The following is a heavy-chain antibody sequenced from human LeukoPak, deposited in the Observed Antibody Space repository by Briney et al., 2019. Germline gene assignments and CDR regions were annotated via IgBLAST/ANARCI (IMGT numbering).Heavy chain of an antibody. CDR3: AKDRWELEYYFDY. D-gene: IGHD1-26*01. J-gene: IGHJ4*02. Sequence: PGGSLRLSCAASGFTFSSYSMNWVRQAPGKGLEWVSAISGSGGSTYYADSVKGRFTISRDNSKNTLYLQMNSLRAEDTAVYYCAKDRWELEYYFDYWGQGTLVTVSS. V-gene: IGHV3-23*01. CDR1: GFTFSSYS. CDR2: ISGSGGST.